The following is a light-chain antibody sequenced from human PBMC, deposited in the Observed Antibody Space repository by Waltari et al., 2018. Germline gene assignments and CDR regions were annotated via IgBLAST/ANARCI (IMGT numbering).Light chain of an antibody. CDR1: SGHRSHV. J-gene: IGLJ3*02. CDR2: VNRDGSH. Sequence: QLVLTQSPSASASLGASVKPTCPLSSGHRSHVIAWLQQRPGKGPRYLMKVNRDGSHSKGDEIPDRFSGSSSGAERYLTISNLQSEDEADYFCQTGGHGTWVFGGGTTLTVL. CDR3: QTGGHGTWV. V-gene: IGLV4-69*01.